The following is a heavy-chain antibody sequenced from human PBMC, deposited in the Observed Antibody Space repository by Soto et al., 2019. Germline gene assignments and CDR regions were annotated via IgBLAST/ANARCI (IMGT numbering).Heavy chain of an antibody. CDR3: ARFDEYCSSTSCYEVSDY. J-gene: IGHJ4*02. CDR1: GYTFTSYA. Sequence: ASVKVSCKASGYTFTSYAMHWVRQAPGQRLEWMGWINAGNGNTKYSQKFQGRVTITRDTSASTAYMELSSLRSEDTAVFYCARFDEYCSSTSCYEVSDYWGQGTLVTVS. V-gene: IGHV1-3*01. D-gene: IGHD2-2*01. CDR2: INAGNGNT.